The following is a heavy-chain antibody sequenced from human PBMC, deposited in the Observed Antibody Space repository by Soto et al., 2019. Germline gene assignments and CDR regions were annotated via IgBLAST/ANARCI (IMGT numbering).Heavy chain of an antibody. J-gene: IGHJ4*02. CDR2: INPANGNT. V-gene: IGHV1-3*01. CDR1: GYTFTAYA. CDR3: TRSAISPYGGLIGPFDD. Sequence: ASVKVSCKATGYTFTAYAMHWVRQAPGQRLEWMGWINPANGNTKYSQKFQGRLTITSDTSANTVYMELNSLTSEDTAMYYCTRSAISPYGGLIGPFDDRGQGNLVTVSS. D-gene: IGHD3-16*02.